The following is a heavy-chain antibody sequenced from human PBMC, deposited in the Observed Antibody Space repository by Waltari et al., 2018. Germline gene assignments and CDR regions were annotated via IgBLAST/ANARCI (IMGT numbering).Heavy chain of an antibody. CDR2: IYYSGST. CDR1: GGSISSYY. Sequence: QVQLQESGPGLVKPSETLSLTCTVPGGSISSYYWSWIRQPPGKGLEWIGYIYYSGSTNYNPSLKSRVTISVDTSKNQFSLKLSSVTAADTAVYYCARHGRTNYYYYMDVWGKGTTVTISS. J-gene: IGHJ6*03. V-gene: IGHV4-59*08. CDR3: ARHGRTNYYYYMDV.